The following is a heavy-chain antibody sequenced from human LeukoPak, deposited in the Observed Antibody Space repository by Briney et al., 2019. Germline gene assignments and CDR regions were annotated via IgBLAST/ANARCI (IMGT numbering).Heavy chain of an antibody. CDR3: ARGRGDRGFHYYYVDV. J-gene: IGHJ6*03. CDR1: GDSIRAYY. CDR2: LSYSGTT. D-gene: IGHD2-21*02. Sequence: KPSETLSLTCTVSGDSIRAYYWSWFRQPPGKGLEWIGYLSYSGTTNYNPSLESRVTISEDTSKQVFSLHLNSVTAADTAMYYCARGRGDRGFHYYYVDVWGKGTAVTVSS. V-gene: IGHV4-59*01.